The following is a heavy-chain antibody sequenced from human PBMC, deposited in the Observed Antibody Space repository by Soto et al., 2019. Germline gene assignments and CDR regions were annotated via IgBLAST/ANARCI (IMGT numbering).Heavy chain of an antibody. D-gene: IGHD3-10*01. V-gene: IGHV1-3*01. Sequence: ASVNLSCKASGYSFTSYAIHWVRQAPGQRLEWMGWINAGSGSTKYSQNFQGRVTITRDTSASTAYMELSSLRSEDTAVYYCARTYYYGSESYYSVDYWGQGTLVTVSS. CDR3: ARTYYYGSESYYSVDY. CDR2: INAGSGST. J-gene: IGHJ4*02. CDR1: GYSFTSYA.